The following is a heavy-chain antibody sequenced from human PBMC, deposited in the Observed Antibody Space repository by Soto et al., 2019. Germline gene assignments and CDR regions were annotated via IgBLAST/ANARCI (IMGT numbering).Heavy chain of an antibody. Sequence: SETMSLTCTVSGGTISSYYWSWIRKTPGKGLEWIGYIYYSGSTNYNPSLKSRVTISVGTSKNQFSLKLSSVTAADTAVYYCAKAAKRWVYYYDSSGYPSWFDPWGQGTLVTVSS. D-gene: IGHD3-22*01. CDR2: IYYSGST. CDR3: AKAAKRWVYYYDSSGYPSWFDP. V-gene: IGHV4-59*08. J-gene: IGHJ5*02. CDR1: GGTISSYY.